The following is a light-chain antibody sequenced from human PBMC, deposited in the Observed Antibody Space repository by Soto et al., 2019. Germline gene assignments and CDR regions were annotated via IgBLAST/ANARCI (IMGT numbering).Light chain of an antibody. J-gene: IGKJ2*01. CDR3: QQYDNLLYT. CDR1: QSVSSSY. CDR2: AAS. V-gene: IGKV3-20*01. Sequence: EIVLTQSPGTLSLSPGERATLSCRASQSVSSSYLAWYQQKPGQPPRLLIYAASSRATGIPDRFSGSGSGTDFTLTISRLAPEDFAVYYCQQYDNLLYTFGQGTKLEIK.